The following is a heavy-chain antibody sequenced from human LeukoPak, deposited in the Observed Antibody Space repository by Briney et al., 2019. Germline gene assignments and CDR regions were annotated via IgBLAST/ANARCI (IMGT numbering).Heavy chain of an antibody. D-gene: IGHD3-22*01. CDR3: ASFIRDDSSGYYRLGDY. Sequence: GGSLRLSCAASGFTVSSNYMSWVRQAPGKRLEWVSSISSSSSYIYYADSVKGRFTISRDNAKNSLYLQMNSLRAEDTAVYYCASFIRDDSSGYYRLGDYWGQGTLVTVSS. CDR1: GFTVSSNY. V-gene: IGHV3-21*01. J-gene: IGHJ4*02. CDR2: ISSSSSYI.